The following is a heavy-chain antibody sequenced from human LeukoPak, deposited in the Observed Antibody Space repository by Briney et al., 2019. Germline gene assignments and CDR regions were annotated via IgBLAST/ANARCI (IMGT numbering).Heavy chain of an antibody. D-gene: IGHD1-26*01. Sequence: PGGSLRLSCAASGXSVSTNYMSWVRQAPGKGLEWVSVIYSGDSTYYADSVKGRFTISRDDSKNTLYLQMNSLRAEDTAVYYCARDAPSGSFYYFDYWGQGTLVTVSS. CDR2: IYSGDST. CDR1: GXSVSTNY. J-gene: IGHJ4*02. CDR3: ARDAPSGSFYYFDY. V-gene: IGHV3-53*01.